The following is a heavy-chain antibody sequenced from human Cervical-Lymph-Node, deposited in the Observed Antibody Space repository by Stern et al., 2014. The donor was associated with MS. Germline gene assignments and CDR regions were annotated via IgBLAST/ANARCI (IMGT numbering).Heavy chain of an antibody. Sequence: VQLVQSGAELIRPGESLKISCKGSGYKFSIYWIAWVRQMPGKGLEWLGIIYPGDSETRYRPSFQGQGTMSAAKSTSTAYLQWSSLNASDTAMYFCARQTTAWASDVWGQGTLVTVSS. J-gene: IGHJ4*02. CDR3: ARQTTAWASDV. D-gene: IGHD1-14*01. V-gene: IGHV5-51*01. CDR2: IYPGDSET. CDR1: GYKFSIYW.